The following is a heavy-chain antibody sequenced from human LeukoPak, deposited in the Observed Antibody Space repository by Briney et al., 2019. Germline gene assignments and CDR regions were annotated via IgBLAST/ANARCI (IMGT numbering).Heavy chain of an antibody. V-gene: IGHV3-74*01. D-gene: IGHD3-16*01. J-gene: IGHJ6*03. Sequence: PGGSLRLSCAASGFTFSSYWMHWVRQAPGKGLVWVPRINSDGSSTSYADSVKGRFTISRDNAKNTLYLQMNSLRAEDTAVYYCARAPPGGSSYMDVWGKGTTVTFSS. CDR3: ARAPPGGSSYMDV. CDR1: GFTFSSYW. CDR2: INSDGSST.